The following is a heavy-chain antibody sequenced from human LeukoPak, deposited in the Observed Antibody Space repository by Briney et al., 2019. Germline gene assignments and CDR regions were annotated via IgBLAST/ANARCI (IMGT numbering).Heavy chain of an antibody. Sequence: GGSLRLSCAASGFTCSDYYMTWIRRAPGKGLEWISYISSGTTTRYYADSVKGRFTISRDNAKNSLNLQMNSLRAEDTGVYYCARGGIFTPMAEFDSWGQGTLVTVS. CDR2: ISSGTTTR. J-gene: IGHJ4*02. CDR3: ARGGIFTPMAEFDS. CDR1: GFTCSDYY. V-gene: IGHV3-11*01. D-gene: IGHD1-26*01.